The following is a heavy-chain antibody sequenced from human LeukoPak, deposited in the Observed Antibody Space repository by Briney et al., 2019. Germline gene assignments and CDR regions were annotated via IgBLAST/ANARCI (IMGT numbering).Heavy chain of an antibody. CDR3: VRQGLAYCSSTSCHKTNYYYYYMDV. CDR1: GGSISSSSYY. CDR2: IYYSGST. J-gene: IGHJ6*03. D-gene: IGHD2-2*02. Sequence: SETLSLTCTVSGGSISSSSYYWGWIRQPPGKGLEWIGSIYYSGSTYYNPSLKSRVTISVDTSKNQFSLKLSSVTAADTAVYYCVRQGLAYCSSTSCHKTNYYYYYMDVWGKGTTVTVSS. V-gene: IGHV4-39*01.